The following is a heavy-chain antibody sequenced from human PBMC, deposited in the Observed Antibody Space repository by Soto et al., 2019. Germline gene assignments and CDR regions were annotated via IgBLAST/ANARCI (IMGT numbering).Heavy chain of an antibody. J-gene: IGHJ4*02. CDR3: ARDQIARPLFDY. CDR1: GGSISSYY. Sequence: SETLSLTCAVSGGSISSYYWSWIRQPPGKGLEWIGYIYYIGSANYNPSLKSRVSISIDTSKNQLSPKLSSVTAADTAVYYCARDQIARPLFDYWGQGTLVTVSS. D-gene: IGHD2-21*01. V-gene: IGHV4-59*01. CDR2: IYYIGSA.